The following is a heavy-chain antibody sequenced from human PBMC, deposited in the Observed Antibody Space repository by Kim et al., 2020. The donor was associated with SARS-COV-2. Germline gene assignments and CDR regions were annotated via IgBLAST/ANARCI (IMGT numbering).Heavy chain of an antibody. Sequence: SETLSLTCTVSGGSISSSTHYWGWIRQPPGKGMEWIGTIHHSGSAYYNPSLKSRVTISVDTSKNQFSLKLRSVTAADSAVYYCARPVDGYSYSQPFDYWG. D-gene: IGHD5-18*01. J-gene: IGHJ4*01. CDR3: ARPVDGYSYSQPFDY. CDR2: IHHSGSA. V-gene: IGHV4-39*01. CDR1: GGSISSSTHY.